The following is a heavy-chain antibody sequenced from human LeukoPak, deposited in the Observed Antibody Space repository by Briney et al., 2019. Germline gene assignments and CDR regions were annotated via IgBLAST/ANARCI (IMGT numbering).Heavy chain of an antibody. CDR3: ARGSGSSWCRGGWFDP. Sequence: PSETLSLTCAVYGGSFSGYYWSWIRQPPGKGLEWSGEINHSGSTNYNPSLKSRVTISVDTSKNQFSLKRSSVTAADTAVYYCARGSGSSWCRGGWFDPWGQGTLVTVSS. CDR1: GGSFSGYY. V-gene: IGHV4-34*01. CDR2: INHSGST. J-gene: IGHJ5*02. D-gene: IGHD6-13*01.